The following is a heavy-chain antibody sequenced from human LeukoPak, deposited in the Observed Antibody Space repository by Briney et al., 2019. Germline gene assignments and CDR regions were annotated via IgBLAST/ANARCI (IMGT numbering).Heavy chain of an antibody. CDR3: AGSGSGLTKRDY. V-gene: IGHV3-48*03. D-gene: IGHD3-10*01. Sequence: GGSLRLSCAASGFTFSSYEMNWVRQAPGKGLEWVSYISSGSTIYYADSVKGRFTISRDNAKNSLYLQMNSLRAEDTAVYYCAGSGSGLTKRDYWGQGTLVTVSS. J-gene: IGHJ4*02. CDR1: GFTFSSYE. CDR2: ISSGSTI.